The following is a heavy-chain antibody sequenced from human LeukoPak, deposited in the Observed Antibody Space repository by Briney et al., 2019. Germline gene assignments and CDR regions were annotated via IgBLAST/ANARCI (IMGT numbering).Heavy chain of an antibody. D-gene: IGHD3-10*01. Sequence: PGGSLRLSCAASGFTFSSSAMSWVRQAPGKGLEWIAFIRSSHHGATREYAASVKGRFIISRDDSKTIAYLQMDPLKTEDTGVYFCTSDRGGRWFGELLGFDNWGQGTLLTVSS. V-gene: IGHV3-49*04. J-gene: IGHJ4*02. CDR3: TSDRGGRWFGELLGFDN. CDR2: IRSSHHGATR. CDR1: GFTFSSSA.